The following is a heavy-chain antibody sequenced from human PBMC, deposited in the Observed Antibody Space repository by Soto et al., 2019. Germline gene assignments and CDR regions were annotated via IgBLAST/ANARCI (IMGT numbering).Heavy chain of an antibody. J-gene: IGHJ4*02. D-gene: IGHD6-13*01. CDR3: ARDAAAGLNDY. Sequence: QVQLVQSGAEVKKPGASVKVSCKASGYTFTSYGISWGRQAPGQGLEWMGWISAYNGNTKYAQKFQGRVTMTTETSTSTAYMEVRTLRSDDTAVYYCARDAAAGLNDYWGQGTLVTVSS. CDR2: ISAYNGNT. V-gene: IGHV1-18*01. CDR1: GYTFTSYG.